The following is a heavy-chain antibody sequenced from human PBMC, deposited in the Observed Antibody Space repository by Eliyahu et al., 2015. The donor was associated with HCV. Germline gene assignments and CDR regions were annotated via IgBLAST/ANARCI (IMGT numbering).Heavy chain of an antibody. J-gene: IGHJ4*02. CDR3: ARIDYGSGTKGKKAFDY. Sequence: QIQLVQSGAEMKKPGASVRVSXXASGYXFVGYYIHWLRQAPGQGLEWLGRLNPMVSGTHYGEKFRDRISMTMDRSTTTVHMDLSYLTSDDTAVYFCARIDYGSGTKGKKAFDYWGQGTLVTVSS. CDR1: GYXFVGYY. D-gene: IGHD3-10*01. V-gene: IGHV1-2*06. CDR2: LNPMVSGT.